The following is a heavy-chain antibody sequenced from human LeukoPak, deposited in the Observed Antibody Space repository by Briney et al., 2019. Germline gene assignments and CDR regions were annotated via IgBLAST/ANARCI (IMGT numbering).Heavy chain of an antibody. CDR2: IYYSGST. Sequence: SETLSLTCTVSGGSISSSSYYWGWIRQPPGKGLEWIGSIYYSGSTYYNPSLKSRVTISVDTSKNQFSLKLSSVTAADTAVYYCAKRTRITFGGGAFDIWGQGTMVTVSS. CDR1: GGSISSSSYY. V-gene: IGHV4-39*01. J-gene: IGHJ3*02. D-gene: IGHD3-16*01. CDR3: AKRTRITFGGGAFDI.